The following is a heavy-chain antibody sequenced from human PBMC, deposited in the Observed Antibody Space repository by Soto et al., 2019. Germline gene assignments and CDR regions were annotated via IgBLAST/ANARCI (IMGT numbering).Heavy chain of an antibody. J-gene: IGHJ6*03. V-gene: IGHV3-23*01. CDR1: GFTFSSYA. D-gene: IGHD4-17*01. Sequence: GGSLRLSCAASGFTFSSYAMSWVRQAPGKGLEWVSAISGSGGSTYYADSVKGRFTISRDNSKNTLYLQMNSLRAEDTAVYYCAKDRTTVTTSRYYYYYYMDVWGKGTTVTVSS. CDR3: AKDRTTVTTSRYYYYYYMDV. CDR2: ISGSGGST.